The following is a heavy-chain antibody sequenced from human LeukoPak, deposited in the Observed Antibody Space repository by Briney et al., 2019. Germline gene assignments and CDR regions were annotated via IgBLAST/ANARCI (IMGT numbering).Heavy chain of an antibody. Sequence: GASVKVSCKASGYTFTGYYMHWVRQAPGQGLEWMGWINPNSGGTNYAQKFQGRVTMTRDTSISTAYMELSRLRSDDTAVYYCARDRMMVRGVISHYYMDVWGKGTTVTVSS. J-gene: IGHJ6*03. D-gene: IGHD3-10*01. CDR1: GYTFTGYY. CDR3: ARDRMMVRGVISHYYMDV. CDR2: INPNSGGT. V-gene: IGHV1-2*02.